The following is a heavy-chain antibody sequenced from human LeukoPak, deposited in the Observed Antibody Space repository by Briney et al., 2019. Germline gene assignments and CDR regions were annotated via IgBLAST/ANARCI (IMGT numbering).Heavy chain of an antibody. J-gene: IGHJ4*02. CDR3: ARDQTPYYFDY. Sequence: SETLSLTCTVSGYSISSGYYWGWIRQPPGQGLEWIGSIYHSGSTYYNPSLKSRVTISVDTSKNQFSLKLSSVTAADTAVYYCARDQTPYYFDYWGQGTLVTVSS. V-gene: IGHV4-38-2*02. CDR1: GYSISSGYY. CDR2: IYHSGST.